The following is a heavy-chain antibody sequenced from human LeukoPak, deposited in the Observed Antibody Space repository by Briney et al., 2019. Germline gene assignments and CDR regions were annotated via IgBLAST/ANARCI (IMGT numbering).Heavy chain of an antibody. CDR1: GGSISSFNW. CDR2: IYYSGST. V-gene: IGHV4-59*01. D-gene: IGHD2-2*01. Sequence: PSATLSLTCTVSGGSISSFNWWSWVRQPPGKGLEWIGFIYYSGSTNYNPSPKSRVTISLDTSKNQFSLKLSSVTAADTAVYYCARGGYCSSISCYGLDYWGQGTLVTVSS. CDR3: ARGGYCSSISCYGLDY. J-gene: IGHJ4*02.